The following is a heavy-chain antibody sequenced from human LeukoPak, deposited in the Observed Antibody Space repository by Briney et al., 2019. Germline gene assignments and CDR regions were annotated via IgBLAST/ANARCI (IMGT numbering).Heavy chain of an antibody. CDR1: GFTFSSYA. CDR3: ARDNVVEGGSYYPAAFDI. CDR2: ISYDGSNK. J-gene: IGHJ3*02. D-gene: IGHD1-26*01. Sequence: GGSLRLSCAASGFTFSSYAMHWVRQAPGKGLEWVAVISYDGSNKYYADSVKGRFTISRDNSKNTLYLQMNSLRAEDTAVYYCARDNVVEGGSYYPAAFDIWGQGTMVTVSS. V-gene: IGHV3-30-3*01.